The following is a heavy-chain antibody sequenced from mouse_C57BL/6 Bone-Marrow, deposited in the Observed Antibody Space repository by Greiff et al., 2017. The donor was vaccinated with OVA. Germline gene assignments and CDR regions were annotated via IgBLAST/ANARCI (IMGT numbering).Heavy chain of an antibody. Sequence: EVKLQESGGGLVKPGGSLKLSCAASGFTFSDYGMHWVRQAPEKGLEWVAYISSGSSTIYYAETVKGRFTISRDNAKNTLFLQMTSLRSEDTAMYYCARPRTVVGDYYAMDYWGQGTSVTVSS. CDR1: GFTFSDYG. CDR3: ARPRTVVGDYYAMDY. J-gene: IGHJ4*01. V-gene: IGHV5-17*01. D-gene: IGHD1-1*01. CDR2: ISSGSSTI.